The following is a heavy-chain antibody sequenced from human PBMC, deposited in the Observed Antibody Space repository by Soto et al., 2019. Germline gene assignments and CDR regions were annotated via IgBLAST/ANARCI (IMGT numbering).Heavy chain of an antibody. CDR2: IKDDGSRT. Sequence: EVQLVESGGGLVQPGGSRRLSGAALGFTLRNYGMIGVRQFPGKGLMWISHIKDDGSRTTYADSVKGRFTISRDNAKSMMYLQMNSLRAEDTAVYYCTRDCCTDPFDKWGQGTLVTVSS. V-gene: IGHV3-74*03. CDR3: TRDCCTDPFDK. J-gene: IGHJ4*02. CDR1: GFTLRNYG. D-gene: IGHD2-15*01.